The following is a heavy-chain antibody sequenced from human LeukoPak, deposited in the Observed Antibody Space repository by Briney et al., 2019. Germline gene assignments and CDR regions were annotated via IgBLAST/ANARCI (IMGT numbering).Heavy chain of an antibody. J-gene: IGHJ4*02. CDR1: GFTFSSYS. Sequence: GGSLRLSCAASGFTFSSYSMNWVRQAPGKGLEWVSYISSSSSTIYYADSVKGRFTISRDNAKNSLYLQMNSLRAEDTAVYYCASQIAYCGGDCYSDYWGQGTLVTVSS. CDR3: ASQIAYCGGDCYSDY. D-gene: IGHD2-21*02. V-gene: IGHV3-48*04. CDR2: ISSSSSTI.